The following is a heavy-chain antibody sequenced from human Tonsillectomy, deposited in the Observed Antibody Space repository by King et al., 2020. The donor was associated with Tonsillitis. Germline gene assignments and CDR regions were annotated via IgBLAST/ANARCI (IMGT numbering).Heavy chain of an antibody. CDR2: INDSGST. J-gene: IGHJ3*02. V-gene: IGHV4-34*01. CDR3: ARGLRSGIAARPNALDI. Sequence: VQLQQWGAGLLKPSETLSLNCAVYGGSFSGYYWDWIRQPPGKGLEWIGEINDSGSTDYTPSLKIRVTISLDTSKNQFSLKLTSVTAADTSVYYCARGLRSGIAARPNALDIWGQGTMVTVSS. CDR1: GGSFSGYY. D-gene: IGHD6-6*01.